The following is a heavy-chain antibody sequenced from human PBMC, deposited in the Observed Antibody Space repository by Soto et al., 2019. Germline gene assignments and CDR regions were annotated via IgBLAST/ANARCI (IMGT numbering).Heavy chain of an antibody. V-gene: IGHV3-23*01. CDR3: AKDRLAGGFDY. J-gene: IGHJ4*02. Sequence: GGSLRLSCAASGFTFSSYAMSWVRQAPGKGLEWVSAFSVSAGTTYYADSVKGRFTISRDNSRNTVYLQMNSLRADDTAVYYCAKDRLAGGFDYWGQGTLVTVSS. CDR2: FSVSAGTT. D-gene: IGHD3-16*01. CDR1: GFTFSSYA.